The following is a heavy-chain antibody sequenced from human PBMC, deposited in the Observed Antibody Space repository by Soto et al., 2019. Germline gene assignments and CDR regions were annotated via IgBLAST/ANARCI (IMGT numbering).Heavy chain of an antibody. Sequence: GGSLRLSCAASGFTFSDYYMSWIRQAPGKGLEWVSYISSSSSYTNYADSVKGRFTISRDNARNSLYLQMNILRAEDTAVYYCARHDSSSSKPSAMDVWGQGTTVTVSS. CDR1: GFTFSDYY. D-gene: IGHD6-6*01. CDR2: ISSSSSYT. CDR3: ARHDSSSSKPSAMDV. V-gene: IGHV3-11*06. J-gene: IGHJ6*02.